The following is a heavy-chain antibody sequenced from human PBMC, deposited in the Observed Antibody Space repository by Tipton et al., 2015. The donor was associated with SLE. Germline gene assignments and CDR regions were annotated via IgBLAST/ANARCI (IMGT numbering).Heavy chain of an antibody. D-gene: IGHD6-13*01. CDR1: GYTFTSYY. Sequence: QSGAEVKKPGASVKVSCKASGYTFTSYYMHWVRQAPGQGLQWMGIINPKDNSTSYAQKFQGRLTMTRDTSTSTVYMELSSLRSEDTAVYYCARGAAAGTLGYYYGLDVWGQGTTVTVSS. J-gene: IGHJ6*02. CDR2: INPKDNST. CDR3: ARGAAAGTLGYYYGLDV. V-gene: IGHV1-46*01.